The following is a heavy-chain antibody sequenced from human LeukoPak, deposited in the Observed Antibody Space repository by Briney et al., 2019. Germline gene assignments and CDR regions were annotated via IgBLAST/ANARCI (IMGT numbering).Heavy chain of an antibody. CDR2: ISWNSGSI. D-gene: IGHD3-22*01. J-gene: IGHJ4*02. CDR1: GFTFDDYA. Sequence: GGSLRLSCAGSGFTFDDYAMHWVRQAPGKGLEWVSGISWNSGSIGYADSVKGRFTISRDNAKNSLYLQMNSLRAEDTALYYCAKGGSGYPRYYFDYWGQGTLVTVSS. V-gene: IGHV3-9*01. CDR3: AKGGSGYPRYYFDY.